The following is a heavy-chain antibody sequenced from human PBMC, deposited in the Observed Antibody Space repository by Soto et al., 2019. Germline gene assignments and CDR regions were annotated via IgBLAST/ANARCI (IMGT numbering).Heavy chain of an antibody. Sequence: QVQLVESGGGVVQPGGSLSLSCATSGFTFTSFTMHWVRQAPGKGLEWIAVMSYDGARTDDADAVKGRFTISRDTSKNTLYLQMNNVRPDDTAMYYCARDRPYGDPNWFDPWGQGTLVTVSS. CDR2: MSYDGART. CDR3: ARDRPYGDPNWFDP. D-gene: IGHD4-17*01. J-gene: IGHJ5*02. CDR1: GFTFTSFT. V-gene: IGHV3-30-3*01.